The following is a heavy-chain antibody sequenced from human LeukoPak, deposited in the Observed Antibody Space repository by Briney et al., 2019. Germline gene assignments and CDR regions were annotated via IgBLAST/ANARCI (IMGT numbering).Heavy chain of an antibody. CDR3: ASQQWLVRFGS. CDR1: GGSISRYY. CDR2: IHSNGNT. Sequence: SETLSLTCTVSGGSISRYYWGWARQPPGKGLEWVGYIHSNGNTNYNPSLKSRVAISLDTSKNQFSLRLNSVTAADTAVYYCASQQWLVRFGSWGQGTLVTVSS. V-gene: IGHV4-59*08. J-gene: IGHJ4*02. D-gene: IGHD6-19*01.